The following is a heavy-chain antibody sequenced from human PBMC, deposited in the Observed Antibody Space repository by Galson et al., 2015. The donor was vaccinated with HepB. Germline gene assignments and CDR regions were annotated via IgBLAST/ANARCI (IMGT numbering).Heavy chain of an antibody. CDR2: ISGSGGST. J-gene: IGHJ3*02. V-gene: IGHV3-23*01. Sequence: SLRLSCAASGFTFSSYAMSWVRQAPGKGLEWVSAISGSGGSTYYADSVKGRFTISRDNSKNTLYLQMNSLRAEDTAVYYCAKRVGGSYYEETDAFDIWGQGTMVTVSS. CDR3: AKRVGGSYYEETDAFDI. D-gene: IGHD1-26*01. CDR1: GFTFSSYA.